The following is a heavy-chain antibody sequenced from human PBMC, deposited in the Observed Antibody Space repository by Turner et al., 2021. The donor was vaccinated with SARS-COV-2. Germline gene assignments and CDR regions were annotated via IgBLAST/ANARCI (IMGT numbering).Heavy chain of an antibody. CDR3: GKVRGVTPNIDY. CDR1: GFTVSSNS. J-gene: IGHJ4*02. V-gene: IGHV3-66*01. CDR2: IYSGCIT. Sequence: EVQLVESGGGLVQPGGSMRLYCAASGFTVSSNSMSWVRQAPGKGAVWSSVIYSGCITYAAGSGKGRFTISRDNSKNTLYLQMNSLRAEDTAVYFCGKVRGVTPNIDYWGQGTLVTVSS. D-gene: IGHD3-10*01.